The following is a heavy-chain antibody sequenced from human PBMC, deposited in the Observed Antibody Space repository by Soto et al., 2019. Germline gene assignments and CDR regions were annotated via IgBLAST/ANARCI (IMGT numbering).Heavy chain of an antibody. V-gene: IGHV3-30*18. J-gene: IGHJ3*02. D-gene: IGHD2-2*01. CDR3: AKVDCSTTNCYWNDAFDI. CDR1: GFTFSSYG. CDR2: VSYDGSST. Sequence: LRLSCAASGFTFSSYGMHWVRQAPGKGLEWVAVVSYDGSSTYYADSMKGRFTISRDNSKNTLYLQMNSLRAEDTAVYYCAKVDCSTTNCYWNDAFDIWGQGTMVTVSS.